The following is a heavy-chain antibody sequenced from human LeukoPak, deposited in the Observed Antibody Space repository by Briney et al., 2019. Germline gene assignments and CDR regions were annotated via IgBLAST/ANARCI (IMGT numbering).Heavy chain of an antibody. Sequence: PGGSLRLSCAASGFTFSNAWMSWVRQAPGKGLEWVGRIKSKTDGGTTDYVAPVKGRFTISRDDSKNTLYVQMNSLETEDTAVYYCTTDLWFGEFGLDVWGQGNPGHRLL. J-gene: IGHJ6*02. CDR2: IKSKTDGGTT. CDR3: TTDLWFGEFGLDV. CDR1: GFTFSNAW. V-gene: IGHV3-15*01. D-gene: IGHD3-10*01.